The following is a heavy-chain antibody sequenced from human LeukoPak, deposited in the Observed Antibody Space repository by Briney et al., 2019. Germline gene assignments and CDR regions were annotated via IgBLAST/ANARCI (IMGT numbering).Heavy chain of an antibody. Sequence: PGRSLRLSCAASGFTFDDYAMHWVRHAPGKGLEWVSGISWNSGSIGYADSVKGRFTISRDNAKNSLYLQMNSLRAEDTALYYCAKDIELGSRTVTLFDYWGQGTLVTVSS. CDR3: AKDIELGSRTVTLFDY. V-gene: IGHV3-9*01. J-gene: IGHJ4*02. CDR2: ISWNSGSI. CDR1: GFTFDDYA. D-gene: IGHD4-17*01.